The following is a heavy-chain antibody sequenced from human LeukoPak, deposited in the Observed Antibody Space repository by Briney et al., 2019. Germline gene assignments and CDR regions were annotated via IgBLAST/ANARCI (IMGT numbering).Heavy chain of an antibody. V-gene: IGHV3-11*05. J-gene: IGHJ3*02. CDR2: MSSSSSYT. CDR1: GFTFSSYA. CDR3: ARDCRGDCYSPDAFDI. Sequence: PGGSLRLSCAASGFTFSSYAMSWIRQAPGKGLEWVSYMSSSSSYTNYADSVKGRFTISRDNAKNSLYLQMNSLRAEDTAMYYCARDCRGDCYSPDAFDIWGQGTMVTVSS. D-gene: IGHD2-21*02.